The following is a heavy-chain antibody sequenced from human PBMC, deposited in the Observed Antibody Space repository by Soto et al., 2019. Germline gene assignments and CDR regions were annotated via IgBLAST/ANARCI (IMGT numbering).Heavy chain of an antibody. CDR1: GYTFTSDG. CDR3: ARDAVVGYYYGMDV. D-gene: IGHD3-16*01. Sequence: ASVKVSCKASGYTFTSDGISWVRQAPGQGLEWMGWISAYNGNANYAQKLQGRVTMTTDTSTSTAYMELRSLRSDDTAVYYCARDAVVGYYYGMDVWGQGTTVTVSS. J-gene: IGHJ6*02. V-gene: IGHV1-18*01. CDR2: ISAYNGNA.